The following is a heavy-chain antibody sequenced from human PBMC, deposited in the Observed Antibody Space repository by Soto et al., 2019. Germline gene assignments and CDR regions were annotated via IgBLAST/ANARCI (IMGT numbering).Heavy chain of an antibody. CDR1: GGSISSSSYY. V-gene: IGHV4-39*01. J-gene: IGHJ5*02. CDR2: IYYSGST. D-gene: IGHD6-6*01. CDR3: ARRSSSSLGSLFDP. Sequence: SETLSLTCTVSGGSISSSSYYWGWIRQPPGKGLEWIGSIYYSGSTYYNPSLKSRVTISVDTSTNQFSLKLSSVTPTDTAVYYCARRSSSSLGSLFDPWGRGILVTVSS.